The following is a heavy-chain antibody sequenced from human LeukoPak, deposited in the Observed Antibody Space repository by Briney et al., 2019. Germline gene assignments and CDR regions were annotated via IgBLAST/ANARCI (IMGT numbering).Heavy chain of an antibody. CDR3: ARDEAYGGQDAFDI. D-gene: IGHD4-23*01. V-gene: IGHV4-30-4*08. Sequence: PSETLSLTCTVSGGSISSGDYYWSWIRQPPGKGLEWIGYIYYSGSTYYNPSLKSRVTISVDTSKNQFSLKLSSVTAADTAVYYCARDEAYGGQDAFDIWGQGTMVTASS. CDR2: IYYSGST. J-gene: IGHJ3*02. CDR1: GGSISSGDYY.